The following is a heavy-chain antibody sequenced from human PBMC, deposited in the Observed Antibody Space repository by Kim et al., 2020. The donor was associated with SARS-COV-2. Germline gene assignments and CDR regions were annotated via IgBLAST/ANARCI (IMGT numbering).Heavy chain of an antibody. V-gene: IGHV4-59*13. CDR1: GGSISSYY. Sequence: SETLSLTCTVSGGSISSYYWSWIRQPPGKGLEWIGYIYYSGSTNYNPSPKSRVTISVDTSKNQSSLKLSSVTTVDTAVYYCARRIAAADIGGYYYYGMDVWGQGTTVTVSS. D-gene: IGHD6-13*01. CDR3: ARRIAAADIGGYYYYGMDV. J-gene: IGHJ6*02. CDR2: IYYSGST.